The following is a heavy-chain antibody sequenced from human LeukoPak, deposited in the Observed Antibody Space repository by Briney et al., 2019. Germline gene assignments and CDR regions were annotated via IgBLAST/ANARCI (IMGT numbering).Heavy chain of an antibody. CDR3: ARVIVVVPAAILSAFDI. CDR2: IYYSGST. Sequence: SETLSLTCAVSGYSISGGDYYWSWIRQPPGKGLEWIGYIYYSGSTYYNPSLKSRVTISVDTSKNQFSLKLSSVTAADTAVYYCARVIVVVPAAILSAFDIWGQGTMVTVSS. J-gene: IGHJ3*02. D-gene: IGHD2-2*01. CDR1: GYSISGGDYY. V-gene: IGHV4-30-4*08.